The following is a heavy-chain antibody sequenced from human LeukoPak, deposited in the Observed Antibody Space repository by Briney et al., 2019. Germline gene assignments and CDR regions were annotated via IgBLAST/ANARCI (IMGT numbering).Heavy chain of an antibody. Sequence: PGGSLRLSCAASGFTFSSYAMSWVRQAPGRGLEGVSAISGSGGSTYYADSVKGRFTISRDNSKNTLYLQMNSLRAEDTAVYYCAKVGVITIFGVVTNYFDYWGQGTLVTVSS. J-gene: IGHJ4*02. D-gene: IGHD3-3*01. CDR2: ISGSGGST. CDR1: GFTFSSYA. CDR3: AKVGVITIFGVVTNYFDY. V-gene: IGHV3-23*01.